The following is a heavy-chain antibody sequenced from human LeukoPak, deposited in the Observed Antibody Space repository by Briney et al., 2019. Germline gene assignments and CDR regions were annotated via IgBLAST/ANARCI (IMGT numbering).Heavy chain of an antibody. CDR3: ARDYSYGDY. V-gene: IGHV3-21*01. CDR1: RFTFSSYS. Sequence: GGSLRVSCAASRFTFSSYSMNWVRQAPWKGLEWVSSISSSSSYIYYAGSVKGRFTISRDNAKNSLYLQMNSLRAEDTAVYYCARDYSYGDYWGQGTLVTVSS. D-gene: IGHD5-18*01. J-gene: IGHJ4*02. CDR2: ISSSSSYI.